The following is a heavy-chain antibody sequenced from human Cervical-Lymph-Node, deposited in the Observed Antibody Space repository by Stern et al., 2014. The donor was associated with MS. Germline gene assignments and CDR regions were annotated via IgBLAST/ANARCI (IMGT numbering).Heavy chain of an antibody. J-gene: IGHJ5*02. CDR2: ISHSEYT. CDR3: ARTWIAVRNTKLFDP. V-gene: IGHV4-34*01. CDR1: GGSFDAFY. Sequence: QVQLQQWGAGLLKPSETLSLTCAVYGGSFDAFYWSWIRQPPGKGLEWIGEISHSEYTNYNPSLKSRVTISVDKSKNQISLKMSSVTAADTAVYYCARTWIAVRNTKLFDPWGQGTLVTVSS. D-gene: IGHD6-6*01.